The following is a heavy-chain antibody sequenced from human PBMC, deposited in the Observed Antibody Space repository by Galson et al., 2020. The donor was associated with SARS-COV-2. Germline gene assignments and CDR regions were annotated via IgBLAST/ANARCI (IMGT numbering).Heavy chain of an antibody. D-gene: IGHD3-10*01. Sequence: SETLSLTCAVSGGSISSAGYYWTWIRQPAGKGLEWIGHIYTSGNTDYNPSLKSRVRISVDTSKNQFSLKMISVTAADTAVYYCARDRRATPGIPIEAWGQGTLVTVSS. CDR3: ARDRRATPGIPIEA. CDR2: IYTSGNT. V-gene: IGHV4-61*09. CDR1: GGSISSAGYY. J-gene: IGHJ5*02.